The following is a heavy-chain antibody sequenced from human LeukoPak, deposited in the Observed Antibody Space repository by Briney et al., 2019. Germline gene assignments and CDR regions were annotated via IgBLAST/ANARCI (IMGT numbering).Heavy chain of an antibody. D-gene: IGHD2-2*01. CDR1: GGTFSSYA. Sequence: RASVKVSCKASGGTFSSYAISWVRQAPGQGLEWMGGIIPIFGTANYAQKFQGRVTITTDESTSTAYMELSSLRSEDTAVYYCASHGELHQLPSITDTNWFDPWGQGTLVTVSS. CDR2: IIPIFGTA. J-gene: IGHJ5*02. V-gene: IGHV1-69*05. CDR3: ASHGELHQLPSITDTNWFDP.